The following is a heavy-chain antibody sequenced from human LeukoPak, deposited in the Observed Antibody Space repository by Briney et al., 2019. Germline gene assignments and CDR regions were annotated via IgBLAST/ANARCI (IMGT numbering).Heavy chain of an antibody. D-gene: IGHD3-10*01. CDR2: INGDGSSA. J-gene: IGHJ5*02. Sequence: GGSLRLSCAASGFTFSSCWMHWVRQAPGKGLVWVSRINGDGSSASYADSVKGRFTISRDNAKNTLYLQMNSLRAEDTAVYYCGQSSPVLLWSWGQGTLVTVSS. CDR3: GQSSPVLLWS. CDR1: GFTFSSCW. V-gene: IGHV3-74*01.